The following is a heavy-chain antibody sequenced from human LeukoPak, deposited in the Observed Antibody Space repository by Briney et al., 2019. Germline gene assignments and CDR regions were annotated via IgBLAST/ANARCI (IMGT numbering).Heavy chain of an antibody. J-gene: IGHJ4*02. Sequence: GGSLRLSCAASGFTFDDYAMHWVRQAPGKGLGWVSGISWNSGSIGYADSVKGRFTISRDNAKNSLYLQMNSLRAEDTALNYCAYGSGSSRRYYFDYWGQGTLVTVSS. CDR1: GFTFDDYA. CDR3: AYGSGSSRRYYFDY. V-gene: IGHV3-9*01. D-gene: IGHD3-10*01. CDR2: ISWNSGSI.